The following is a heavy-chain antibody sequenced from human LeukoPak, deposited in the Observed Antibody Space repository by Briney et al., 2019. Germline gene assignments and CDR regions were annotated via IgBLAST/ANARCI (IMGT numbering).Heavy chain of an antibody. CDR2: IYTSGST. J-gene: IGHJ4*02. D-gene: IGHD3-16*01. CDR3: CRSAYTYGPFDY. Sequence: PSETQSLTCSVSGGSMSSDYYSWIRQPAGKGLEWIGRIYTSGSTNYNPSLQSRVTMSVDTSKNQFSLRLSSVTADTAVYYCCRSAYTYGPFDYWGQGTLVAVSS. V-gene: IGHV4-4*07. CDR1: GGSMSSDY.